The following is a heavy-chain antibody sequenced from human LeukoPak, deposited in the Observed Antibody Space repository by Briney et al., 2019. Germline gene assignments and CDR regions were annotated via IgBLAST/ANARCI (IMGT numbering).Heavy chain of an antibody. CDR2: ISSSSSTI. J-gene: IGHJ4*02. CDR1: GFTFSSYS. D-gene: IGHD6-13*01. CDR3: ARDWSSIAAAGYDY. V-gene: IGHV3-48*04. Sequence: GGSLRLSCAASGFTFSSYSMNWVRQAPGKGLEWVSYISSSSSTIYYADSVKGRFTISRDNAKNSLYLQMNSLRAEDTAVYYCARDWSSIAAAGYDYWGQGTLVTVSS.